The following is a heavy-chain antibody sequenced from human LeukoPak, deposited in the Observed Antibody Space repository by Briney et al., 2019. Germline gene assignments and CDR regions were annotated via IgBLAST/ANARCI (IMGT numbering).Heavy chain of an antibody. Sequence: ASVKVSCNASGYTFTGYYIHWVRQAPGQGLEWMGWINPDSGGTNYAQKFQGRVTMTRDTSISTAYMDLSRLRSADTAVYYCARFLPGGGNWFDPWGQGTLVTVSS. V-gene: IGHV1-2*02. J-gene: IGHJ5*02. CDR1: GYTFTGYY. D-gene: IGHD3-10*01. CDR2: INPDSGGT. CDR3: ARFLPGGGNWFDP.